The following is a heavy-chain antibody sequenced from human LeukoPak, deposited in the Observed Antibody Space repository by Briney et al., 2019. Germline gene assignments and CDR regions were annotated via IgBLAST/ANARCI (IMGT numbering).Heavy chain of an antibody. J-gene: IGHJ4*02. V-gene: IGHV3-23*01. CDR1: GFTFSSYA. D-gene: IGHD3-22*01. Sequence: GGSLRLSCGASGFTFSSYAMSWVRQAPGKGLEWVSAISSNGGSTYYADSVKGRFTISRDNSKNTLYLQMNSLRAEDTAVYYCATPSSGYYGYYFDYWGQGTLVTVSS. CDR3: ATPSSGYYGYYFDY. CDR2: ISSNGGST.